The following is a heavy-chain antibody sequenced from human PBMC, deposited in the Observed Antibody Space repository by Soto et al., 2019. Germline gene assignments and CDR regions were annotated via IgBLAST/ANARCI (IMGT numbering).Heavy chain of an antibody. CDR1: GYTFTGYY. CDR2: INPNSGGT. J-gene: IGHJ4*02. D-gene: IGHD3-22*01. Sequence: GASVKVSCKASGYTFTGYYMHWVRQAPGQGLEWMGWINPNSGGTNYAQKFQGRVTMTRDTSISTAYMELSRLRSDDTAVYYCARGFSPIYYDSNGYYPFGVYWGQGTLVTVSS. CDR3: ARGFSPIYYDSNGYYPFGVY. V-gene: IGHV1-2*02.